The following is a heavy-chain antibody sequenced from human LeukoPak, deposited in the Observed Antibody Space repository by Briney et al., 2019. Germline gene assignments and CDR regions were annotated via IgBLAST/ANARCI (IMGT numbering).Heavy chain of an antibody. CDR2: ISGSGGST. CDR1: GFTVSDNY. Sequence: GGSLRLSCAASGFTVSDNYMSWVRQAPGKGLEWVSGISGSGGSTYYADSVKGRFTISRDNSKNTLYLQMNSLRAGDTAVYYCAKEEWTTVTPYYYYGMDVWGQGTTVTVSS. CDR3: AKEEWTTVTPYYYYGMDV. J-gene: IGHJ6*02. V-gene: IGHV3-23*01. D-gene: IGHD4-17*01.